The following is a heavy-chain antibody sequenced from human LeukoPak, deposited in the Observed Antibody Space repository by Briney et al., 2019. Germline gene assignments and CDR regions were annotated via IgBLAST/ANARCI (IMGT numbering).Heavy chain of an antibody. V-gene: IGHV4-34*01. D-gene: IGHD3-10*01. CDR3: ARVSSWLLWSIDY. J-gene: IGHJ4*02. Sequence: SETLSLTCAVYGGSFSGYYWSWIRQPPGKGLEWIGEINHSGSTNYNPSLKSRVTKSVDTSKNQFSLKLSSVTAADTAVYYCARVSSWLLWSIDYWGQGTLVTVSS. CDR2: INHSGST. CDR1: GGSFSGYY.